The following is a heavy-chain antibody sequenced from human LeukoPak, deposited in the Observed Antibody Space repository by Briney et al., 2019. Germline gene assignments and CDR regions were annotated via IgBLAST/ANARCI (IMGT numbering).Heavy chain of an antibody. J-gene: IGHJ4*02. CDR3: ARVVAAGTFYFDY. CDR2: IYSGGST. V-gene: IGHV3-53*01. D-gene: IGHD6-13*01. CDR1: GGSFSGYY. Sequence: ETLSLTCAVYGGSFSGYYWSWIRQAPGKGLEWVSVIYSGGSTYYADSVKGRFTISRDNSKNTLYLQMNSLRAEDTAVYYCARVVAAGTFYFDYWGQGTLVTVSS.